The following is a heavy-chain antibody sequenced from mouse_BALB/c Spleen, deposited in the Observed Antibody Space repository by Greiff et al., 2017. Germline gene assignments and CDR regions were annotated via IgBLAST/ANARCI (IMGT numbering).Heavy chain of an antibody. CDR1: GYTFTSYW. Sequence: VQLQQSGAELARPGASVKLSCKASGYTFTSYWMQWVKQRPGQGLEWIGAIYPGDGDTRYTQKFKGKATLTADKSSSTAYMQLSSLASEDSAVYYCARSEGYGVFDYWGQGTLVTVSA. CDR2: IYPGDGDT. V-gene: IGHV1-87*01. J-gene: IGHJ3*01. D-gene: IGHD2-10*02. CDR3: ARSEGYGVFDY.